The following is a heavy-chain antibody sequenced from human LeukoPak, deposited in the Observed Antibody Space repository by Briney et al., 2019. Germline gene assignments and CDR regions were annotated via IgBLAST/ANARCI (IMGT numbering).Heavy chain of an antibody. CDR3: ARAYGDYPRWFDP. CDR1: GFTFSSYA. D-gene: IGHD4-17*01. CDR2: ISSSGGST. Sequence: GGSLRLSCAASGFTFSSYAMHWVRQAPGKGLEYVSAISSSGGSTYYANSVKGRFTISRDNSKNTLYLQMGSLRAEDMAVYYCARAYGDYPRWFDPWGQGTLVTVSS. J-gene: IGHJ5*02. V-gene: IGHV3-64*01.